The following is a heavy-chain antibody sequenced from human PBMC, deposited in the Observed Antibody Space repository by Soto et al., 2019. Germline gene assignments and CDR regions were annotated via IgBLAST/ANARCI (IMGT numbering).Heavy chain of an antibody. CDR3: ARDPHRLRFLEWSPLTFDY. D-gene: IGHD3-3*01. CDR2: ISSSSSYI. Sequence: GGSLRLSCAASGFTFSSYSMNWVLQAPGKGLEWVSSISSSSSYIYYADSVKGRFTISRDNAKNSLYLQMNSLRAEDTAVYYCARDPHRLRFLEWSPLTFDYWGQGTLVTVSS. CDR1: GFTFSSYS. J-gene: IGHJ4*02. V-gene: IGHV3-21*01.